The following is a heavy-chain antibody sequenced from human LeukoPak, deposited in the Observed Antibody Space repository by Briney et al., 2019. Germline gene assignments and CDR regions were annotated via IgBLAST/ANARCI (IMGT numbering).Heavy chain of an antibody. CDR3: ASPGHYDSSGYLNDAFDI. V-gene: IGHV5-51*01. J-gene: IGHJ3*02. CDR2: IYPGDSDT. Sequence: NSGESLKISCKGSGYSFTSYWIGWVRQMPGKGLEWMGIIYPGDSDTRYSPSFQGQVTISADKSISTAYLQWSSLKASDTAMYYCASPGHYDSSGYLNDAFDIWGQGTMVTVSS. D-gene: IGHD3-22*01. CDR1: GYSFTSYW.